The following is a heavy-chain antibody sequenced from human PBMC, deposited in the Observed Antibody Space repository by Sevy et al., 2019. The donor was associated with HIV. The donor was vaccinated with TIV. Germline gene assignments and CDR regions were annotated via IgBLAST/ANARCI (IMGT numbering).Heavy chain of an antibody. J-gene: IGHJ6*02. CDR1: GYSFTSYW. CDR2: IYPGDSDV. D-gene: IGHD1-1*01. Sequence: GESLKISCKGSGYSFTSYWIGWVRQMPGKGLEWMGIIYPGDSDVRYNPSLQGQVTISVEKSISTAYLQWSSLKASDTAMYYCARATSGTAPHYSYYTMDVWGQGTTVTVSS. CDR3: ARATSGTAPHYSYYTMDV. V-gene: IGHV5-51*01.